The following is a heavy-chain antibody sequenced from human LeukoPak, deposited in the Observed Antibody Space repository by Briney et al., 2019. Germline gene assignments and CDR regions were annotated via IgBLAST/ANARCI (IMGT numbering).Heavy chain of an antibody. Sequence: GASVKVSCKASGYTFTSYYMHWVRQAPGQGLEWMGIINPSGGSTSYAQKFQGRVTMTRDKSTSTVYMELSSLRSEDTAVYYCARQYYDFWSGYPGEYYYYYYYMDVWGKGTTVTVSS. V-gene: IGHV1-46*01. CDR1: GYTFTSYY. CDR3: ARQYYDFWSGYPGEYYYYYYYMDV. J-gene: IGHJ6*03. D-gene: IGHD3-3*01. CDR2: INPSGGST.